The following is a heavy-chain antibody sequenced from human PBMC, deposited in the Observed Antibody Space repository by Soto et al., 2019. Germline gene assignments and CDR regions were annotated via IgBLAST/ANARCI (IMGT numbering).Heavy chain of an antibody. Sequence: EVQVLESGGGLVQPGGSLRLSCAASGFTFSSYAMSWVRQAPGQGLEWVSAISGSGSNPYYADSVKGRFTISRDNSKNTLYLQMNSLRADDPDVYSCANTASMTIGDGFDHWGQGTLVTVSS. CDR1: GFTFSSYA. J-gene: IGHJ4*02. CDR3: ANTASMTIGDGFDH. D-gene: IGHD2-21*02. CDR2: ISGSGSNP. V-gene: IGHV3-23*01.